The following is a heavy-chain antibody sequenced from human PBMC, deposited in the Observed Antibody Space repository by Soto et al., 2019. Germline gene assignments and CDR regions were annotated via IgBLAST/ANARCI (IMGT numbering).Heavy chain of an antibody. CDR3: ARHLDSDFWSGYTNGWNFDL. Sequence: SETLSLTCTVSGGSISTYYWSWIRQSPGKGLAWIGYIHYTGSTKYNPSLKSRVTISGDTSKNQFSLKLSSVTAADTAVYHCARHLDSDFWSGYTNGWNFDLWGRGTLVTVSS. J-gene: IGHJ2*01. CDR1: GGSISTYY. D-gene: IGHD3-3*01. CDR2: IHYTGST. V-gene: IGHV4-59*08.